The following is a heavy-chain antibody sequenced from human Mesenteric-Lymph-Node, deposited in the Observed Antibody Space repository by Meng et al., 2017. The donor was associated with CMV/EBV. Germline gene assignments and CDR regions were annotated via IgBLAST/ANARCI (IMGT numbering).Heavy chain of an antibody. V-gene: IGHV3-23*03. CDR3: AKYYDSSGYSFGKHYFDY. D-gene: IGHD3-22*01. CDR2: IYSGGSST. CDR1: GFTFSSYA. Sequence: GESLKISCAASGFTFSSYAMSWVRQAPGKGLEWVSVIYSGGSSTYYADSVKGRFTISRDNSKNTLYLQMNSLRPEDTALYYCAKYYDSSGYSFGKHYFDYWGQGTLVTVSS. J-gene: IGHJ4*02.